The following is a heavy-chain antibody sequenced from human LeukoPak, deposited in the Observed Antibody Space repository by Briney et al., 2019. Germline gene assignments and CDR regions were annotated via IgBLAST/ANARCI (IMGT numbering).Heavy chain of an antibody. Sequence: GGSLRLSCAASGFTFSDYYMSWIRQAPGKGLEWVSYISSSGSTIYYADSVEGRFTISRDNAKNSLYLQMNSLRAEDTAVYYCARDRQVSATVTTGYYYYYGMDVWGQGTTVTVSS. CDR1: GFTFSDYY. CDR3: ARDRQVSATVTTGYYYYYGMDV. V-gene: IGHV3-11*01. CDR2: ISSSGSTI. D-gene: IGHD4-17*01. J-gene: IGHJ6*02.